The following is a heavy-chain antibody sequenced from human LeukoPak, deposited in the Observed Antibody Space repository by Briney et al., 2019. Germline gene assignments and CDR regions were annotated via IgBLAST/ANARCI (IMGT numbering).Heavy chain of an antibody. D-gene: IGHD3-22*01. CDR3: AKGDTHYYGSSGYYY. V-gene: IGHV3-23*01. CDR2: ISGSGGST. Sequence: GGSLRLSCAASGFTFSNYAMSWVRQAPGKGLEWVSGISGSGGSTYYADSVKGWFTISRDNSQNTLYLQMSSLRAEDTAVYYCAKGDTHYYGSSGYYYWGQGTLVTVSS. CDR1: GFTFSNYA. J-gene: IGHJ4*02.